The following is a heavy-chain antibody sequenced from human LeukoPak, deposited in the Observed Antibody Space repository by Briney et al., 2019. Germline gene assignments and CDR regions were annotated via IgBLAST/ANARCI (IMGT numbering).Heavy chain of an antibody. Sequence: GRSLRLSCAASGFTFSSYGMHWVRQAPGKGLEWVAAISPDGNSEYYADSVKGRFTISRDNSKNTIYLQMNSLRGEDSAVYHCAKVNNYDDYWGQGTLVTVSS. CDR2: ISPDGNSE. V-gene: IGHV3-30*18. CDR3: AKVNNYDDY. D-gene: IGHD1/OR15-1a*01. CDR1: GFTFSSYG. J-gene: IGHJ4*02.